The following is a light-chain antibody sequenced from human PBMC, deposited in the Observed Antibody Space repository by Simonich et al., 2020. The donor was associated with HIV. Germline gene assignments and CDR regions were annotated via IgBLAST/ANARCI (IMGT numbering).Light chain of an antibody. CDR2: GNN. V-gene: IGLV1-40*01. J-gene: IGLJ3*02. CDR1: SSNIGAGYD. CDR3: QSYDSSLSGWV. Sequence: QSVLTQPPSVSGAPGQRVTISCTGSSSNIGAGYDVHWYQKLRGTAPKLLIYGNNNRPSGVPDRISGSKSGTSASLAITGLQPEDEADYHCQSYDSSLSGWVFGGGTKLTVL.